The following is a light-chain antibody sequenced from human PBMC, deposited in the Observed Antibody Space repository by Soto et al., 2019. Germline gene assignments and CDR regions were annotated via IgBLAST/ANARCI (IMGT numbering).Light chain of an antibody. CDR1: QSVDSK. CDR2: DAS. CDR3: QQYYAWNT. Sequence: EIVMTQSPATLSVSPGERAIFSCRASQSVDSKLAWYQQKLGQAPRLLIYDASTRATGIPARFSGSGSGTEFTLTISSLQSVDFAIYYCQQYYAWNTFGGGTKV. V-gene: IGKV3D-15*01. J-gene: IGKJ4*01.